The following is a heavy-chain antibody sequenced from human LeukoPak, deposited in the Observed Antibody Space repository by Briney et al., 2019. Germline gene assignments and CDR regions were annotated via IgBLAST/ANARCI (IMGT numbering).Heavy chain of an antibody. Sequence: GGSLRLSCAGSGFTFSSYEMNWVRQAPGRGPEWISYISTSGINIHYADSVKGRFTISRDNAKNSLYLQMNSLREEDTAVYYCARGTTINNFDYWGQGTPVTVSS. CDR1: GFTFSSYE. J-gene: IGHJ4*02. CDR3: ARGTTINNFDY. CDR2: ISTSGINI. V-gene: IGHV3-48*03. D-gene: IGHD4-17*01.